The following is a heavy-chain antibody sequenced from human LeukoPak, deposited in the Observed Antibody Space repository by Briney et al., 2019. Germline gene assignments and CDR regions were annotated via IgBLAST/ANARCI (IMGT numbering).Heavy chain of an antibody. J-gene: IGHJ4*02. D-gene: IGHD2-2*01. V-gene: IGHV1-69*13. CDR2: IIPIFGTA. CDR1: GCTFSSYA. CDR3: ARGGYCSSTSCSFDY. Sequence: SVKVSCKASGCTFSSYAISWVRQAPGQGLEWMGGIIPIFGTANYAQKFQGRVTITADESTSTAYMELSSLRSEDTAVYYCARGGYCSSTSCSFDYWGQGTLVTVSS.